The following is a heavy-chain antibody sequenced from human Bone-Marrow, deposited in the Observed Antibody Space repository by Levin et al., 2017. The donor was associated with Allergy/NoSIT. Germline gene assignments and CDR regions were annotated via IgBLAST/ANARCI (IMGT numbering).Heavy chain of an antibody. D-gene: IGHD6-13*01. CDR3: ARGIAAAGSDPFDY. CDR1: GFTVSSNY. Sequence: PGGSLRLSCAASGFTVSSNYMSWVRQAPGKGLEWVSVIYSGGSTYYADSVKGRFTISRDNSKNTLYLQMNSLRAEDTAVYYCARGIAAAGSDPFDYWGQGTLVTVSS. J-gene: IGHJ4*02. V-gene: IGHV3-66*01. CDR2: IYSGGST.